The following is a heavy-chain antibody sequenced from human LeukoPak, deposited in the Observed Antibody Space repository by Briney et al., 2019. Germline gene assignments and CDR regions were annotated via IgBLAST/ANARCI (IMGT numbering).Heavy chain of an antibody. J-gene: IGHJ4*02. D-gene: IGHD3-22*01. V-gene: IGHV1-18*01. CDR2: ISAYNGNT. CDR1: GYTFTSYG. CDR3: ALTPNYYDSSGPDY. Sequence: ASVKVSCKASGYTFTSYGISWVRQAPGQGLEWMGWISAYNGNTNYAQKLQGRVTMTTDTSTSTAYMELRSLRSDDTAVYYCALTPNYYDSSGPDYWGQGTLVTVSS.